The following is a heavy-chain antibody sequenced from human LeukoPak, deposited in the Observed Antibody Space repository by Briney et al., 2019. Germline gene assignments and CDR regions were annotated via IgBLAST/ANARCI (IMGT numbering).Heavy chain of an antibody. CDR3: ARDETASGSYVWGNAFDI. CDR2: IYYSGST. V-gene: IGHV4-39*07. Sequence: SETLSLTCTVSGGSISSSSYYWGWIRQPRGKGLEWIGSIYYSGSTYYNPSLKSRVTISVDTSKNQFSLKLSSVPAADTAVYYCARDETASGSYVWGNAFDIWGQGTMVTVSS. D-gene: IGHD1-26*01. CDR1: GGSISSSSYY. J-gene: IGHJ3*02.